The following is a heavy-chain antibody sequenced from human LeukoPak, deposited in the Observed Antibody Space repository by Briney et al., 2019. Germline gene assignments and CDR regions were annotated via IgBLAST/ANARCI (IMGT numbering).Heavy chain of an antibody. J-gene: IGHJ5*02. CDR2: IDPSDSYT. CDR3: ARQDRAVAGTLRNWFDP. Sequence: GESLKISCKGSGYSFTSYWISWVRQIPGKGLEWMWRIDPSDSYTNYSPSFQGHVTISADKSISTAYLQWSSLKASDTAMYYCARQDRAVAGTLRNWFDPWGQGTLVTVSS. D-gene: IGHD6-19*01. V-gene: IGHV5-10-1*01. CDR1: GYSFTSYW.